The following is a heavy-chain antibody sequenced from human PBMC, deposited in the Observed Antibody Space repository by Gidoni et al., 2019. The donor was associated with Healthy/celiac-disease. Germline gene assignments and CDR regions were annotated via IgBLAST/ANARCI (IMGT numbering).Heavy chain of an antibody. Sequence: EVQLVESGGGLVQPGGSLRLSCAASGFTFSSYEMNWVRQAPGKGLEWVSYISSSGSTIYYADSVKGRLTISRDNAKNSLYLQMNSLRAEDTAVYYCARRRELLRNNWFDPWGQGTLVTVSS. CDR1: GFTFSSYE. D-gene: IGHD1-26*01. CDR2: ISSSGSTI. J-gene: IGHJ5*02. CDR3: ARRRELLRNNWFDP. V-gene: IGHV3-48*03.